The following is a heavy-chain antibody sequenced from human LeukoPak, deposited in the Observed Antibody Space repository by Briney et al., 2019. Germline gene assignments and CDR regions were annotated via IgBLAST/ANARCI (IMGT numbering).Heavy chain of an antibody. CDR3: TRDPGRCTSTSCYPDY. J-gene: IGHJ4*02. D-gene: IGHD2-2*01. CDR2: ISGSGGST. CDR1: GFTFSSYA. V-gene: IGHV3-23*01. Sequence: GGSLRLSCAASGFTFSSYAMNWVRQAPGKGLEWVSAISGSGGSTYYADSVKGRFTISRDNAKNSMYLQMNSLRAEDTAVYYCTRDPGRCTSTSCYPDYWGQGTLVTVSS.